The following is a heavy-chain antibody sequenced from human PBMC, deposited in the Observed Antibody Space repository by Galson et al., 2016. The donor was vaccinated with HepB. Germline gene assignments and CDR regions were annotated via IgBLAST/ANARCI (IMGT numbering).Heavy chain of an antibody. V-gene: IGHV3-30-3*01. J-gene: IGHJ4*02. CDR1: GFSFSSYA. Sequence: SLRLSCATSGFSFSSYAINWVRQAPGKGLEWVAVISSDGSNKYYADSVKGRFTISRDNSKNKLYLQMNTLGVDDTAVYYCSRYPSGSSFKEGIYWGQGTLVTVSS. CDR3: SRYPSGSSFKEGIY. CDR2: ISSDGSNK. D-gene: IGHD1-26*01.